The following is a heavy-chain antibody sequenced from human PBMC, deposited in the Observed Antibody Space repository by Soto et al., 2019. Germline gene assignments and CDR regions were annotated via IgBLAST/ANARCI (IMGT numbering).Heavy chain of an antibody. CDR2: IKQDGSEK. CDR3: ARTPYDYIWGSYRPSTAYYFDY. CDR1: GFTFSSYW. Sequence: PGGSLRLSCAASGFTFSSYWMSWVRQAPGKGLEWVANIKQDGSEKYYVDSVKGRFTISRDNAKNSLYLQMNSLRAEDTAVYYCARTPYDYIWGSYRPSTAYYFDYWGQGTLVTVSS. D-gene: IGHD3-16*02. J-gene: IGHJ4*02. V-gene: IGHV3-7*01.